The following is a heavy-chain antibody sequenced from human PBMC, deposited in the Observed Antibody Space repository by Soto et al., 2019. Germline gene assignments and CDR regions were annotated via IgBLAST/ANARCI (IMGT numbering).Heavy chain of an antibody. CDR2: ISYSGST. J-gene: IGHJ6*02. CDR1: GGSISSGGYY. V-gene: IGHV4-31*03. D-gene: IGHD1-1*01. Sequence: QVQLQESGPGLVKPSQTLSLTCTVSGGSISSGGYYWSWIRQHPGKGLGWIGYISYSGSTYYNPSLKSWVTMSVDTSKNPFSLKLSSVTAADTAVYYCARDPGGGYYHYGMDVWGQGTTVTVSS. CDR3: ARDPGGGYYHYGMDV.